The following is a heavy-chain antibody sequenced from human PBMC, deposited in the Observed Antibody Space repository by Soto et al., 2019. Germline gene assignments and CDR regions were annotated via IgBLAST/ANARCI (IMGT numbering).Heavy chain of an antibody. CDR2: IYSGGST. CDR3: ARGRSQLLFGDAFDI. CDR1: GFTVSSNY. D-gene: IGHD2-2*01. Sequence: GSLRLSCAASGFTVSSNYMSWVRQAPGKGLEWVSVIYSGGSTYYADSVKGRFTISRDNSKNTLYLQMNSLRAEDTAVYYCARGRSQLLFGDAFDIWGQGTMVTVSS. J-gene: IGHJ3*02. V-gene: IGHV3-66*01.